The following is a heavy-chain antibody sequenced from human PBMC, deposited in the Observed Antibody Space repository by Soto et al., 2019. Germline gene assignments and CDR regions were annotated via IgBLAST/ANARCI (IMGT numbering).Heavy chain of an antibody. J-gene: IGHJ5*02. V-gene: IGHV4-34*01. CDR1: GGSFSGYY. CDR2: INHSGST. Sequence: QVQLQQWGAGLLKPSETLSLTCAVYGGSFSGYYWSWIRQPPGKGLEWIGEINHSGSTNYNPSLKSRVTISVDTSKNQFSLKLSSVTAADTAVYYCARGHRLLWFGESTRFDPWGQGTLVTVSS. CDR3: ARGHRLLWFGESTRFDP. D-gene: IGHD3-10*01.